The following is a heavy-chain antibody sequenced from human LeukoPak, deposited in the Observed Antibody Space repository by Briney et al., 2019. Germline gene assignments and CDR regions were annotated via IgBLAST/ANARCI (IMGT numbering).Heavy chain of an antibody. CDR1: GGSISSGSYY. V-gene: IGHV4-61*02. Sequence: SETLSLTCTVSGGSISSGSYYWSWIRQPAGKGLEWIGRIYTSGSTNYNPSLKSRVTISVDTSKNQFSLKLSSVTAADTAVYYCARVRFDYDSSGYYFDYWGQGTLVTVSS. J-gene: IGHJ4*02. D-gene: IGHD3-22*01. CDR3: ARVRFDYDSSGYYFDY. CDR2: IYTSGST.